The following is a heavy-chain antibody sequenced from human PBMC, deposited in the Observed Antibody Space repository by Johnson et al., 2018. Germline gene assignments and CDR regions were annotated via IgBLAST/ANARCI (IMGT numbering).Heavy chain of an antibody. CDR3: AGDSGGCTKGVCPVRGGMDV. CDR2: ISSSGSTI. V-gene: IGHV3-11*01. D-gene: IGHD2-8*01. Sequence: QVQLVQSGGGLVKPGGSLRLSCAASGFTFSDYYMSWIRQAPGKGLEWVSYISSSGSTIYYADSVKGRFTISRHNAKNSLYLQMNSLGAEDTAVYYCAGDSGGCTKGVCPVRGGMDVWGQGTTVTVSS. J-gene: IGHJ6*02. CDR1: GFTFSDYY.